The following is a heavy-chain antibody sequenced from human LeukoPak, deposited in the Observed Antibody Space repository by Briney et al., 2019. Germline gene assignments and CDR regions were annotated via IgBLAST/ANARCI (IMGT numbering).Heavy chain of an antibody. V-gene: IGHV4-34*01. CDR3: ARGGLFGGWYGY. Sequence: SETLSLTCAVYGGSFSGYYWSWIRQPPGEGLEWIGEINHSGSTNYNPSLKSRVTISVDTSKNQFSLKLSSVTAADTAVYYCARGGLFGGWYGYWGQGTLVTISS. D-gene: IGHD6-19*01. CDR1: GGSFSGYY. CDR2: INHSGST. J-gene: IGHJ4*02.